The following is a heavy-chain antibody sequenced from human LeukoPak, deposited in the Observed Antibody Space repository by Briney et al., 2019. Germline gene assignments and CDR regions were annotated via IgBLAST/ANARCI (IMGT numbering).Heavy chain of an antibody. Sequence: GGSLRLSCRASGFTFSGYGMHWVRQAPGKGLEWAAFISYDGSKKYYADSVKGRFTISRDNSKNTLYLQMNTLGAEDTAVYYCAKDHGGSFDYWGQGTLVTVSS. CDR1: GFTFSGYG. J-gene: IGHJ4*02. CDR3: AKDHGGSFDY. V-gene: IGHV3-30*02. D-gene: IGHD4-23*01. CDR2: ISYDGSKK.